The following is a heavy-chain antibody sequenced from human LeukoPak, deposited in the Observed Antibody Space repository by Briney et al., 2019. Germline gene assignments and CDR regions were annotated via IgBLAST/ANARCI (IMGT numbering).Heavy chain of an antibody. D-gene: IGHD4-17*01. Sequence: SETLSLTCAVYGGSFSGYYWSWIRQPPGKGLEWIGEINHSGSTNYNPSLKSRVTISVDKSKNQFSLKLSSVTAADTAVYYCSATVTTGGYYFDYWGQGTLVTVSS. CDR1: GGSFSGYY. CDR3: SATVTTGGYYFDY. CDR2: INHSGST. V-gene: IGHV4-34*01. J-gene: IGHJ4*02.